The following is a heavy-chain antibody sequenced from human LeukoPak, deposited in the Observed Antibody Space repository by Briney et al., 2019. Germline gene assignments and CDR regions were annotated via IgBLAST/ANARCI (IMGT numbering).Heavy chain of an antibody. Sequence: GGSLRLSCAASGFTFSSYGMHWVRQAPGKGLEWVAFIRYDGSNKYYADSVKGRFTISRDNSKNTLYLQMNSLRAEDTAVYYCAKDSVRLWGGYSSSSGGLDYWGQGTLVTVSS. CDR3: AKDSVRLWGGYSSSSGGLDY. V-gene: IGHV3-30*02. J-gene: IGHJ4*02. D-gene: IGHD6-6*01. CDR2: IRYDGSNK. CDR1: GFTFSSYG.